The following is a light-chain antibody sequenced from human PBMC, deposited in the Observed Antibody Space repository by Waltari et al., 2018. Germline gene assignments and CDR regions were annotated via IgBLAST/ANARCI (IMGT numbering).Light chain of an antibody. J-gene: IGKJ3*01. V-gene: IGKV1-9*01. CDR2: PAS. Sequence: IQLTQSPSSLSASVGDRVTISCRAIHDISSHLAWYQQKPGKAPTPLIYPASTLESGVPSRFSGSGSGTEFTLTITSLQPEDFATYFCQDLHDYPVFGPGTKVDIK. CDR1: HDISSH. CDR3: QDLHDYPV.